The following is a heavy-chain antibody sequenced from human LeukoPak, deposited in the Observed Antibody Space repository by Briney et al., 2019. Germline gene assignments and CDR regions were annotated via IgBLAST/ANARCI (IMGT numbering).Heavy chain of an antibody. J-gene: IGHJ4*02. V-gene: IGHV3-23*01. CDR2: ITGSGGST. CDR1: GFTFNNYA. CDR3: ASEGDPHPDR. Sequence: GGSLRLSCAASGFTFNNYALSWVRQAPGKGLEWVSTITGSGGSTYYADSVKGRFTISRDNAKNSLYLQMNSLRAEDTAVYYCASEGDPHPDRWGQGTLVTVSS. D-gene: IGHD3-16*01.